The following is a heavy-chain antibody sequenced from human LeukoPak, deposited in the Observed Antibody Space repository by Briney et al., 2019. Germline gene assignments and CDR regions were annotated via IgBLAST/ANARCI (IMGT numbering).Heavy chain of an antibody. CDR3: ARTLGYCSGGSCTGLDWFDP. Sequence: SETLSLTCTVSGGSVSSGGYYWSWIRQPPGKGLEWIGYIYYSGSTNYNPSLKSRVTISVDTSKNQFSLKLSSVTAADTAVYYCARTLGYCSGGSCTGLDWFDPWGQGTLVTVSS. CDR2: IYYSGST. J-gene: IGHJ5*02. V-gene: IGHV4-61*08. D-gene: IGHD2-15*01. CDR1: GGSVSSGGYY.